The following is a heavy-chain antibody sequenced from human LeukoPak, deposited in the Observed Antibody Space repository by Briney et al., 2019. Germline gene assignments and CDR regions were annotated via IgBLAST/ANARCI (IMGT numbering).Heavy chain of an antibody. D-gene: IGHD1-26*01. CDR3: ARDVSGSYFHYYYYMDV. Sequence: SGTLSLTCAVSGGSITSNNWWTWVRQPPGKRLEWIGEIYHSGDTNYNPSLKSRVTMSVDKSENQFSLELSSVTAADTAVYYCARDVSGSYFHYYYYMDVWGKGTTVTVSS. CDR1: GGSITSNNW. V-gene: IGHV4-4*02. CDR2: IYHSGDT. J-gene: IGHJ6*03.